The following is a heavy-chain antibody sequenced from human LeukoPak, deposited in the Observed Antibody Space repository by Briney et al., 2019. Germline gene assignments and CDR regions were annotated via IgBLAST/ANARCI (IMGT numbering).Heavy chain of an antibody. CDR2: INTNTGNP. CDR3: AREGYSRGRPNVDY. J-gene: IGHJ4*02. D-gene: IGHD6-13*01. CDR1: GYTFTSYA. V-gene: IGHV7-4-1*04. Sequence: ASVKVSCKASGYTFTSYAMNWVRQAPGQGLEWMGWINTNTGNPTYAQGFTGRFVFSLDTSVSMAYLQISSLKAEDTAVYYCAREGYSRGRPNVDYWGQGTLVTVSS.